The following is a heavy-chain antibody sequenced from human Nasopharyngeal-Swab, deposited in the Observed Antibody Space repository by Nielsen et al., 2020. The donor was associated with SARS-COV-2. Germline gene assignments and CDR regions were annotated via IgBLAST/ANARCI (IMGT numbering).Heavy chain of an antibody. Sequence: GESLNISCAASGFTFSRSYMHWVRPAPGKGLEWVAIMWFDGSNKYYADSVKGRFTIFRDNSKKTLFLQLDSLRVEDTAVYYCARGDDTTDYYEPFDYWGQGTLVTVSS. CDR1: GFTFSRSY. D-gene: IGHD3-22*01. V-gene: IGHV3-33*01. J-gene: IGHJ4*02. CDR3: ARGDDTTDYYEPFDY. CDR2: MWFDGSNK.